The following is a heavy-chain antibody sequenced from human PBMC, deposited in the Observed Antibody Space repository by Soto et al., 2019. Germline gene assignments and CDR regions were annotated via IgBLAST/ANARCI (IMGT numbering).Heavy chain of an antibody. D-gene: IGHD3-3*01. CDR2: ISGSGGST. CDR1: GFTFSSYA. J-gene: IGHJ4*02. CDR3: AKGSTDFGVVIYIDY. Sequence: PGGSLRLSCAASGFTFSSYAMSWVRQAPGKGLEWVSAISGSGGSTYYADSVKGRFTISRDNSKNTLYLQMNSLRAEDTAVYYCAKGSTDFGVVIYIDYWGQGTLVTVSS. V-gene: IGHV3-23*01.